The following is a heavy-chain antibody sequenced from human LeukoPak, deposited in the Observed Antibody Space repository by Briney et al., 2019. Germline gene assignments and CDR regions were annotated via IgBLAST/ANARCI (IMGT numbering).Heavy chain of an antibody. V-gene: IGHV3-49*03. Sequence: GGSLRLSCTASGFTFGDYAMSWFRQAPGKGLEWVGFIRSKAYGGTTEYAASVKSRFTISRDDSKSIAYLQMNSLKTEDTAVYYCTREQGAAAGTAYDAFDIWGQGTMVTVSP. J-gene: IGHJ3*02. CDR2: IRSKAYGGTT. D-gene: IGHD6-13*01. CDR1: GFTFGDYA. CDR3: TREQGAAAGTAYDAFDI.